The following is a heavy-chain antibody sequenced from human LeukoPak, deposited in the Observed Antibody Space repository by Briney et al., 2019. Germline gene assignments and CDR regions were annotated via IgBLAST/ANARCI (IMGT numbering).Heavy chain of an antibody. CDR1: GGSISSGGYY. Sequence: SETLSPTCTVSGGSISSGGYYWSWIRQHPGKGLEWIGYIYYSGSTYYNPSLKSRVTISVDTSKNQFSLKLSSVTAADTAVYYCARAQLAPTYDFWSGYPHFDYWGQGTLVTVSS. CDR2: IYYSGST. V-gene: IGHV4-31*03. D-gene: IGHD3-3*01. J-gene: IGHJ4*02. CDR3: ARAQLAPTYDFWSGYPHFDY.